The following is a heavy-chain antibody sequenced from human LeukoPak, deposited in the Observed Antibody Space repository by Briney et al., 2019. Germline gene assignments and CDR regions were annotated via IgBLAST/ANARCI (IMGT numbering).Heavy chain of an antibody. CDR3: AHIDIIGHNWFDP. Sequence: QTLSLTCTVSGGSISSGGYYWSWIRQPPGKALEWLALIYWNDDKRYSPSLKSRLTITKDTSKNQVVLTMTNMDPVDTATYYCAHIDIIGHNWFDPWGQGTLVTVSS. V-gene: IGHV2-5*01. D-gene: IGHD3-9*01. CDR1: GGSISSGGYY. J-gene: IGHJ5*02. CDR2: IYWNDDK.